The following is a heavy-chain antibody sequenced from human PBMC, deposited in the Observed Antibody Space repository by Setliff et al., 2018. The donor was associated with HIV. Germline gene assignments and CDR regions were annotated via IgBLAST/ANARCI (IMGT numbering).Heavy chain of an antibody. CDR2: IYYSVST. CDR3: ARLGRGTYYYDSSGYLYAFDI. V-gene: IGHV4-59*08. D-gene: IGHD3-22*01. Sequence: SETLSLTCTVSGGSISSYYWSWIRQPPGKGLEWIGYIYYSVSTNYNPSLKSRVTISVDTSKNQFSLKLSSVTAADMAVYYCARLGRGTYYYDSSGYLYAFDIWGQGTMVTVSS. CDR1: GGSISSYY. J-gene: IGHJ3*02.